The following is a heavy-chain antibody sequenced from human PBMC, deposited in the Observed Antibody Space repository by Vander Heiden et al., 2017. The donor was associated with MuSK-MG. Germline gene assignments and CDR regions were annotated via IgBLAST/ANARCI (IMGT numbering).Heavy chain of an antibody. CDR3: SKLDGSGSYPPFDY. J-gene: IGHJ4*01. D-gene: IGHD3-10*01. CDR1: GFTFSNYA. V-gene: IGHV3-23*01. CDR2: ISASGGSI. Sequence: EVQILQSGGGLVQPGGSLRLSCAASGFTFSNYAMSWVRQAPGKGLEWISVISASGGSIFYADSVKGRFTISRDNSKNTLYLQMNRLREEDTAVYYCSKLDGSGSYPPFDYWGHGSLVSVSS.